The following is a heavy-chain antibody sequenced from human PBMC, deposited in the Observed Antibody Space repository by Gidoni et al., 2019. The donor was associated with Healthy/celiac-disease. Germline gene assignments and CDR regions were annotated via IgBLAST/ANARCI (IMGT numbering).Heavy chain of an antibody. J-gene: IGHJ4*02. D-gene: IGHD3-16*02. CDR3: ARGGTYYDYVWGSYRHRIFDY. V-gene: IGHV4-34*01. Sequence: QVQLQQWGAGLLKPSETLSLTCAVYGGSFSGYYWSWIRQPPGKGLEWIGEINHSGSTNYNPSLKSRVTISVDTSKNQFSLKLSSVTAADTAVYYCARGGTYYDYVWGSYRHRIFDYWGQGTLVTVSS. CDR2: INHSGST. CDR1: GGSFSGYY.